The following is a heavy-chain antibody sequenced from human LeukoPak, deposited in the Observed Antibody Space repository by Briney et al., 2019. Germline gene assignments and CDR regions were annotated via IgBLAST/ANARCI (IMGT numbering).Heavy chain of an antibody. CDR2: IKQDGSEK. D-gene: IGHD6-13*01. CDR3: ARGPLIAAAGTW. Sequence: GGSLRLSCAASGFTFSSYWMSWVRQAPGKGLEWVANIKQDGSEKYYVDAVRGRFTISRDNTKNSLSLQMISLRAEDTAVYYCARGPLIAAAGTWWGQGTLVTVSS. CDR1: GFTFSSYW. J-gene: IGHJ4*02. V-gene: IGHV3-7*03.